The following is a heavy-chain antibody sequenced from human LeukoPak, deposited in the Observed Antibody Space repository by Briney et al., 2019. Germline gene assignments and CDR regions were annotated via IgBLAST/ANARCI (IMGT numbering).Heavy chain of an antibody. CDR3: ARRPPGPAARISWFDP. V-gene: IGHV4-34*01. D-gene: IGHD6-6*01. Sequence: SETLSLNCAVYGGSFSGYYWSWLRQPPGKGLEWMGEINHSGSTNYNPSLKSRVTISVDTSKNQFSLKLSSVTAADTAVYYCARRPPGPAARISWFDPWGQGTLVTVSS. CDR2: INHSGST. CDR1: GGSFSGYY. J-gene: IGHJ5*02.